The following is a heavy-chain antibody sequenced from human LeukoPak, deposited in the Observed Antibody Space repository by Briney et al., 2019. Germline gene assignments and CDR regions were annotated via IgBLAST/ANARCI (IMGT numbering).Heavy chain of an antibody. Sequence: GGSLRLSCAASGFTFSIYAMHGVPQAPGKGREWVAFISHDGINHYNADPVKGRFTMSRDNSKNTLYLQMDTVRDEDTAVCFCAKHYYDSSGSPDRDVWGKGTTVTVSS. CDR2: ISHDGINH. CDR3: AKHYYDSSGSPDRDV. J-gene: IGHJ6*03. D-gene: IGHD3-22*01. CDR1: GFTFSIYA. V-gene: IGHV3-30*02.